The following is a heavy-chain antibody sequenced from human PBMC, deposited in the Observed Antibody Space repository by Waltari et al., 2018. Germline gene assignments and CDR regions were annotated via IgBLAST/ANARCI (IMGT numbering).Heavy chain of an antibody. Sequence: QVQLVQSGAEVKKPASSVKVSCKASGGTFISYAISWVRQATGQGHEWMGGLIPSLGIANYAQEFQGRVTIPADESTSTADMERSSLGSEDKAVYYCARALIAARPGHYYSYYMDVWGKGTTVTVSS. V-gene: IGHV1-69*04. J-gene: IGHJ6*03. CDR2: LIPSLGIA. CDR1: GGTFISYA. CDR3: ARALIAARPGHYYSYYMDV. D-gene: IGHD6-6*01.